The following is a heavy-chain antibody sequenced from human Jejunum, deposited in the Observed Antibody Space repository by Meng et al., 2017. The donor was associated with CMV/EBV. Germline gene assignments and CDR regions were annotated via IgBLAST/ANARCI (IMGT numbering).Heavy chain of an antibody. Sequence: QLHLWELVAALLTPSETLSLPCTVSRVSLSFYYWSWIRKPAGKGLEWIGRIFTTGSTNYHPSLKSRVTMSVDTSKNQISLRLTSVTAADTAIYYCVRETDMTVGPHFDYWGQGALVTVSS. CDR2: IFTTGST. D-gene: IGHD3-22*01. CDR3: VRETDMTVGPHFDY. CDR1: RVSLSFYY. J-gene: IGHJ4*02. V-gene: IGHV4-4*07.